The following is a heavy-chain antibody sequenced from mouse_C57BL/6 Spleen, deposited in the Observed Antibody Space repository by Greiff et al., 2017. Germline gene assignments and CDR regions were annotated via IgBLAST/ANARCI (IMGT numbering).Heavy chain of an antibody. Sequence: VKLVESGAELVKPGASVKISCKASGYAFSSYWMNWVKQRPGKGLEWIGQIYPGAGDTNYNGKFKGKATLTADKSSSTAYMQLSSLTSEDSAVYFCERGSDAMDYWGQGTSVTVSS. CDR3: ERGSDAMDY. V-gene: IGHV1-80*01. CDR2: IYPGAGDT. J-gene: IGHJ4*01. CDR1: GYAFSSYW.